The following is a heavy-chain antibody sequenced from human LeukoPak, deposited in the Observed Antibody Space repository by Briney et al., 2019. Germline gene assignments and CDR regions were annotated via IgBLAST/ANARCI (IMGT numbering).Heavy chain of an antibody. CDR3: ARVNDSSGYTYFYYYGMDV. CDR2: INPNSGGT. D-gene: IGHD3-22*01. Sequence: ASVKVSCKASGYTFTGYYMHWVRQAPGQGLEWMGWINPNSGGTNYAQKFQGRVTMNRDTSISTAYMELSRLRSDDTAVYHCARVNDSSGYTYFYYYGMDVWGQGTTVTVSS. J-gene: IGHJ6*02. V-gene: IGHV1-2*02. CDR1: GYTFTGYY.